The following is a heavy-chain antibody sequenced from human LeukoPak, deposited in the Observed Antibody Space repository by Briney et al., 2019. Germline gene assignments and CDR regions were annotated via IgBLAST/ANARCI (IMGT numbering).Heavy chain of an antibody. CDR1: EVSVGSNY. CDR2: IYNAGST. D-gene: IGHD3-9*01. Sequence: GGSLRLSCAASEVSVGSNYRTWVRQAPGKGLEWVSLIYNAGSTYYEHSVKGRFTISRDNSKNTLYLQMNSLRAEDTAIYYCAKIYFDYRRDYYYSYYVDVRGKGTPVTVSS. J-gene: IGHJ6*03. V-gene: IGHV3-53*01. CDR3: AKIYFDYRRDYYYSYYVDV.